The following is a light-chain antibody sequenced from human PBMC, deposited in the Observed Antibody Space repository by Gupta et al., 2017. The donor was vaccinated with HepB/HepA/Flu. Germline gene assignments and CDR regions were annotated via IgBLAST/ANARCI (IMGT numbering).Light chain of an antibody. Sequence: SSDLTQDPPVSVALGQTIRITRHGHSSRKYYASWYQQKPGQAPVLVIYGENNRPSGIPDRFSGSRSGNTASLTITGAQAEDEADYYCNSRDSSGDHLVFGPGTKVTVL. CDR3: NSRDSSGDHLV. CDR1: SSRKYY. V-gene: IGLV3-19*01. J-gene: IGLJ1*01. CDR2: GEN.